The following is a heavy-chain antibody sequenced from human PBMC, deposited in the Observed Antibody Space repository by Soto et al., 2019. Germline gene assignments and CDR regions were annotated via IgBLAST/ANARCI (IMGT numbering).Heavy chain of an antibody. J-gene: IGHJ4*01. Sequence: GSLRLSCAASGFTFSDYYMSWIRQAPGKGLEWVSYISSSGSNIYYADSVKGRFTISSDNAKNTLYLQMNSLRAEDTAVYYCAKGSRDRCGYYFFFDYWGDGTLVTVTA. CDR3: AKGSRDRCGYYFFFDY. V-gene: IGHV3-11*01. D-gene: IGHD3-22*01. CDR2: ISSSGSNI. CDR1: GFTFSDYY.